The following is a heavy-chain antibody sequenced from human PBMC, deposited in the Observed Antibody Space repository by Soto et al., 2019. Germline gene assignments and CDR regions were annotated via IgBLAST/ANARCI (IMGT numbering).Heavy chain of an antibody. CDR1: GGSISSGGYS. D-gene: IGHD4-17*01. V-gene: IGHV4-30-2*01. CDR3: ARAPYGEPFDY. Sequence: SETLSLTCAVSGGSISSGGYSWSWIRQPPGKGLEWIGYIYHSGSTYYNPSLKSRVTISVDRSKNQFSLKLSSVTAADTAVYYCARAPYGEPFDYWGQGTLVTVSS. CDR2: IYHSGST. J-gene: IGHJ4*02.